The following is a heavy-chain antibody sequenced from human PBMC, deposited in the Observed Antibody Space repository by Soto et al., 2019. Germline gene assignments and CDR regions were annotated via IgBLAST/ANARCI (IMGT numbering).Heavy chain of an antibody. D-gene: IGHD4-4*01. Sequence: SVKVSCKASGCTFSSYAISCVRQAPGQGLEWMGGNIPIFGTANYAQKFQGRVTITADESTSTAYMELSSLRSEDTAVYYCARLRVTTNYYYYYGMDVWGQGTTVTVSS. CDR2: NIPIFGTA. CDR1: GCTFSSYA. J-gene: IGHJ6*02. V-gene: IGHV1-69*13. CDR3: ARLRVTTNYYYYYGMDV.